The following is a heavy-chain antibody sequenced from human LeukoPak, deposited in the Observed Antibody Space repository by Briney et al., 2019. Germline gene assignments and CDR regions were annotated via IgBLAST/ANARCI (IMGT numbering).Heavy chain of an antibody. J-gene: IGHJ4*02. CDR3: ARHYYDSSGSHFDY. Sequence: GGSLRLSCAASGFTFGSYWMSWVRQAPGKGLEWVANIKQDGSEKYYVDSAKGRFTISRDNAKNSLYLQMNSLRAEDTAVYYCARHYYDSSGSHFDYWGQGTLVTVSS. CDR2: IKQDGSEK. D-gene: IGHD3-22*01. CDR1: GFTFGSYW. V-gene: IGHV3-7*01.